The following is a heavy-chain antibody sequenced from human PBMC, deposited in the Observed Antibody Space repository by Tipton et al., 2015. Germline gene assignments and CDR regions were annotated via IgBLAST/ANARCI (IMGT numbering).Heavy chain of an antibody. V-gene: IGHV3-74*01. J-gene: IGHJ2*01. CDR2: IASDGSTT. CDR1: GFTFSSWW. Sequence: PRLSCAASGFTFSSWWMHWVRQAPGKGLVWVSRIASDGSTTDYADSVKGRFTVSRDNAKNTLYLQMNSLRVDDTAVYYCARFTYFDLWGRGTLVSVSS. CDR3: ARFTYFDL.